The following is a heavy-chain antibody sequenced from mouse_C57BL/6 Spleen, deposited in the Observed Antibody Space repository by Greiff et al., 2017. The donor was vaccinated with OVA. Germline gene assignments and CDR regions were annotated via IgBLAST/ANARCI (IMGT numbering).Heavy chain of an antibody. D-gene: IGHD2-1*01. CDR2: ISSGSSTI. Sequence: EVKVVESGGGLVKPGGSLKLSCAASGFTFSDYGMHWVRQAPEKGLEWVAYISSGSSTIYYADTVKGRFTISRDNAKNTLCLQMTSLRSEDTAMYYCATYGNYVGCLAYWGQGTLVTVSA. V-gene: IGHV5-17*01. CDR3: ATYGNYVGCLAY. CDR1: GFTFSDYG. J-gene: IGHJ3*01.